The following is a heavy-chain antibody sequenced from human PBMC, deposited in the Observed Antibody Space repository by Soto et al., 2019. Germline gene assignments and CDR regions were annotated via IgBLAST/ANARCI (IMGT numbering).Heavy chain of an antibody. V-gene: IGHV3-23*01. CDR2: ITGRDGST. J-gene: IGHJ4*02. CDR1: GFSFSSYA. CDR3: ARDRERDAWYEDY. D-gene: IGHD6-13*01. Sequence: GGSLRLSCVASGFSFSSYAMNWVRQAPGKGLEWVSVITGRDGSTYYADSVKGRFTISRDNSKNTLYLETNSLRAEDTAVYYCARDRERDAWYEDYWGQGILVTVSS.